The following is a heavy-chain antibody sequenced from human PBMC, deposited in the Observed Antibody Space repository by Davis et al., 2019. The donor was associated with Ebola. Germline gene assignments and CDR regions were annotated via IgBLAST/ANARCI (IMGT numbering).Heavy chain of an antibody. CDR3: ATQYSNGWFDP. CDR1: GGSISSYY. CDR2: IHYSGIT. V-gene: IGHV4-59*01. Sequence: MPSETLSLTCAVSGGSISSYYWSWTRQPPGKGLEWIGYIHYSGITSNNPSLKSRVTMSVDTSKNQASLKLKSVTAADTAVYYCATQYSNGWFDPWGQGTLVTVSS. J-gene: IGHJ5*02. D-gene: IGHD4-11*01.